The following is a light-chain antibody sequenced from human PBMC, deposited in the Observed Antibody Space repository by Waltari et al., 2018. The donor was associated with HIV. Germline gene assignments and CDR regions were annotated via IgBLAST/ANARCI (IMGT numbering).Light chain of an antibody. CDR2: GAA. J-gene: IGKJ3*01. V-gene: IGKV3-20*01. CDR3: SPPGFT. Sequence: EVVLTQSPGTLSLSPGERVTLSCRASQSVSGSYLAWYQQRPGQAPRLLIYGAASRATGIPDRFSGGGSGTDFTLTISRLDPEDCAVYISSPPGFTFGPGTKVNI. CDR1: QSVSGSY.